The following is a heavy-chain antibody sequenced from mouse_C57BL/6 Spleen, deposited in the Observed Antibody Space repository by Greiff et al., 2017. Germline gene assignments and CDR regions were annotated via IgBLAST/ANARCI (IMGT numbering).Heavy chain of an antibody. CDR3: VRDYDYAFAY. Sequence: DVMLVESGGGLVQPKGSLKLSCAASGFSFNTYAMNWVRQAPGKGLEWVARIRSKSNNYATYYADSVKDRFTISRDDSESMLYLQMNNLKTEDTAMYYCVRDYDYAFAYWGQGTLVTVSA. CDR2: IRSKSNNYAT. V-gene: IGHV10-1*01. J-gene: IGHJ3*01. CDR1: GFSFNTYA. D-gene: IGHD2-4*01.